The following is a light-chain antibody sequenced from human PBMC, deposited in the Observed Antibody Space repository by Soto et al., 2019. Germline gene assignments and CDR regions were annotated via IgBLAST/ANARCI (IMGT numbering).Light chain of an antibody. CDR1: QSVDWY. Sequence: EIVLTQSPATLYLSPGDRATLSCRASQSVDWYVAWYQQKPGQAPRLLIYDALKRATGTPDRFSGSGSGTDFTRTISRLEPEDFAVYYCQQRSNWPPITFGPGTKVDLK. V-gene: IGKV3-11*01. CDR3: QQRSNWPPIT. CDR2: DAL. J-gene: IGKJ3*01.